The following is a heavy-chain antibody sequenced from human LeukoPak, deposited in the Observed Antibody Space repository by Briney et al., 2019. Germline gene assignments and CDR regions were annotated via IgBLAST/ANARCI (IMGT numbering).Heavy chain of an antibody. V-gene: IGHV6-1*01. Sequence: SQTLSLTCAISGDSVSSNSAAWKWIRQSPSRGLEWLGRTYYRSKGYNDYAVSVKSRIAINPDTSNNQFSLQLNSVTPEDTAGYYCAHSYYYGSGSFPFDPWGQGTLVTVSP. D-gene: IGHD3-10*01. CDR3: AHSYYYGSGSFPFDP. CDR2: TYYRSKGYN. J-gene: IGHJ5*02. CDR1: GDSVSSNSAA.